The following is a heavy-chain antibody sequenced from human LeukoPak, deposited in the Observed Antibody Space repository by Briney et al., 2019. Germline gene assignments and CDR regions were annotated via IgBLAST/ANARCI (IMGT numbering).Heavy chain of an antibody. CDR2: IISIFGTA. Sequence: SVKVSCKASGGTFSSYAISWVRQAPGQGLEWMGGIISIFGTANYAQKFQGRVTITADESTSTAYMELSSLRSEDTAVYYCAREWAQRGYSGYDYEDYFDYWGQGTLVTVSS. V-gene: IGHV1-69*13. CDR3: AREWAQRGYSGYDYEDYFDY. D-gene: IGHD5-12*01. CDR1: GGTFSSYA. J-gene: IGHJ4*02.